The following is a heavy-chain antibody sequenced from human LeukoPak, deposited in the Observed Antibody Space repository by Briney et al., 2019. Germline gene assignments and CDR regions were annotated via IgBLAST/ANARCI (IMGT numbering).Heavy chain of an antibody. CDR1: GFTFGDYG. Sequence: GGSLRLSCAASGFTFGDYGMSWVRQAPGKGLEWGSGINWNGGSTGYADSVKGRFTISRDNAKYSLYLQMNSLRAEDTALYYCARDLTPWSSYGSFDYWGQGTLVTVFS. D-gene: IGHD5-18*01. J-gene: IGHJ4*02. CDR3: ARDLTPWSSYGSFDY. V-gene: IGHV3-20*04. CDR2: INWNGGST.